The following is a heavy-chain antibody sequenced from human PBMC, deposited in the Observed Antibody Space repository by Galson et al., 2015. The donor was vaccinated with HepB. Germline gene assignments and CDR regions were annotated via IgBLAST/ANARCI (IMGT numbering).Heavy chain of an antibody. CDR2: MNPNSGNT. D-gene: IGHD2-2*01. CDR1: GYTFTSYD. V-gene: IGHV1-8*01. CDR3: ASGRVQRLYCSSISCLSALDY. J-gene: IGHJ4*02. Sequence: SVKVSCKASGYTFTSYDINWVRQATGQGLEWMGWMNPNSGNTGYAQKFQGRVTMTRNTSISTAYMELSSLRSEDTAVYYCASGRVQRLYCSSISCLSALDYWGQGTLVTVSS.